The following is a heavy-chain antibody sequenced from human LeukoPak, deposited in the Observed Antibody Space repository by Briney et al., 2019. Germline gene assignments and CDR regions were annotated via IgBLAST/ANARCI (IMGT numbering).Heavy chain of an antibody. D-gene: IGHD1-26*01. Sequence: GSSVKVSCKASGGTFSSYAISWVRQAPGQGLEWMGRIIPILGIANYAQKFQGRVTITADKSTSTAYMELSSLRSEDTAVYYCASLATSVGATYADYWGQGTLVTVSS. CDR3: ASLATSVGATYADY. J-gene: IGHJ4*02. CDR2: IIPILGIA. CDR1: GGTFSSYA. V-gene: IGHV1-69*04.